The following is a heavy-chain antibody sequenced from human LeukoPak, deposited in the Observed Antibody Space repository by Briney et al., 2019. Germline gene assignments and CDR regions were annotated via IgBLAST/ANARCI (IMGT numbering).Heavy chain of an antibody. V-gene: IGHV3-66*04. J-gene: IGHJ4*02. CDR3: AKRSRSNWGIEY. CDR1: GFTVSNNY. Sequence: QSGGSLRLSCAASGFTVSNNYMTWVRQAPGQGLEWVSIIYSGGNRYYADSVKGRFTISRDNSKNTLYLQMNSLRAEDTAVYYCAKRSRSNWGIEYWGQGTLVTVSS. D-gene: IGHD7-27*01. CDR2: IYSGGNR.